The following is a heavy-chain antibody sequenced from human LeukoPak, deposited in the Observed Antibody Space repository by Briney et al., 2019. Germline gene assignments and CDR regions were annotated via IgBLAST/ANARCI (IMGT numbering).Heavy chain of an antibody. V-gene: IGHV3-48*03. D-gene: IGHD6-13*01. CDR1: GFTFSSYE. CDR2: ISSSGSTI. J-gene: IGHJ5*02. Sequence: PGGSLRLSCAASGFTFSSYEMNWVRQAPGKGLEWVSYISSSGSTIYYAGSVKGRFTISRDNAKTSLYLQMNSLRAEDTAVYYCARAPYRAAAGGNNWFDPWGQGTLVTVSS. CDR3: ARAPYRAAAGGNNWFDP.